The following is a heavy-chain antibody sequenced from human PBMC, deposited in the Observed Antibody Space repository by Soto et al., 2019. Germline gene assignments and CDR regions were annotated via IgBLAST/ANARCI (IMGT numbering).Heavy chain of an antibody. CDR3: ARSPPMDSGDKYFYDF. Sequence: SVKVSCKASGGAFNTFGFSWVRQAPGQGLEWMGGIIPFFRTANYAQKFQDRVTITADESTSTVYMDLRSLRSEDTAKYHCARSPPMDSGDKYFYDFWGQGALVTVSS. CDR2: IIPFFRTA. J-gene: IGHJ4*02. V-gene: IGHV1-69*13. D-gene: IGHD4-17*01. CDR1: GGAFNTFG.